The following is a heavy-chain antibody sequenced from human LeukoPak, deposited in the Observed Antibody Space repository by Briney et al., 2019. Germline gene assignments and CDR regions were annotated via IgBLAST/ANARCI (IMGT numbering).Heavy chain of an antibody. V-gene: IGHV1-2*02. CDR1: GYTFTGYY. CDR2: INPSSGDT. CDR3: ARDGSGSYYFY. D-gene: IGHD3-10*01. J-gene: IGHJ4*02. Sequence: ASVKVSCKASGYTFTGYYIHWVRQAPGQGLEWMGWINPSSGDTNFAQKFQGRVTMTRDTSISTAYMELNRLRSDDTAVYCCARDGSGSYYFYWGQGTLVTVSS.